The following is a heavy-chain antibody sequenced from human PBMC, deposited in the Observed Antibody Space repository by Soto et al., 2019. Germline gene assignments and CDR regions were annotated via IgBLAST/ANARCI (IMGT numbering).Heavy chain of an antibody. V-gene: IGHV3-23*01. J-gene: IGHJ5*02. CDR2: ISGSGGST. Sequence: GGSLRLSCAASGFTFSSYAMSWVRQAPGKGLEWVSAISGSGGSTYYADSVKGRFTISRDKSKNTLYLQMNRLRAEDTAVTDGAKGYSNCVVGRCGDWFDPWGQGTLVTVSS. CDR1: GFTFSSYA. CDR3: AKGYSNCVVGRCGDWFDP. D-gene: IGHD4-4*01.